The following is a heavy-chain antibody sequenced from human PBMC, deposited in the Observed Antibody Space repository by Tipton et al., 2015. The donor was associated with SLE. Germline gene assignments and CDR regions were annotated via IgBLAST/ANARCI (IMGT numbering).Heavy chain of an antibody. J-gene: IGHJ3*02. D-gene: IGHD3-10*01. CDR3: ARGEGTMVRGPRGAFDI. Sequence: SGSTFSSYGMHWVRQAPGKGLEWVAVIWYDGSNKYYADSVKGRFTISRDNSKNTLYLQMNSLRAEDTAVYYCARGEGTMVRGPRGAFDIWGQGTMVTVSS. V-gene: IGHV3-33*01. CDR1: GSTFSSYG. CDR2: IWYDGSNK.